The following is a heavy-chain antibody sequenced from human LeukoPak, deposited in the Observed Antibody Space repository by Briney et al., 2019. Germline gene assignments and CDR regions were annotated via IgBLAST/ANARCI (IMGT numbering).Heavy chain of an antibody. CDR1: GGSISSYY. J-gene: IGHJ4*02. Sequence: SETLSLTCTASGGSISSYYWSWIRQPPGKGLEWIGYIYYSGSTNYNPSLKSRVTISVDTPKNQFSLKLSSVTAADTAVYYCARLQGVSSSWSIGYWGQGTLVTVSS. CDR2: IYYSGST. D-gene: IGHD6-13*01. CDR3: ARLQGVSSSWSIGY. V-gene: IGHV4-59*08.